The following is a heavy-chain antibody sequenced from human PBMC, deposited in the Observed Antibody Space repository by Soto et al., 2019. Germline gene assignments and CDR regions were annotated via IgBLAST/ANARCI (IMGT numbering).Heavy chain of an antibody. Sequence: EVYLLDSGGGLVQPGGSLRVSCVASRFTFDNYVMSWVRQAPGKGLEWVSSISDSGGSTYYADSVKGRFTISRDNSKNTLHLQRNSLRAEDTAVYYCTKGWLDYWGQGTLVTVSS. CDR2: ISDSGGST. D-gene: IGHD2-15*01. V-gene: IGHV3-23*01. CDR1: RFTFDNYV. CDR3: TKGWLDY. J-gene: IGHJ4*02.